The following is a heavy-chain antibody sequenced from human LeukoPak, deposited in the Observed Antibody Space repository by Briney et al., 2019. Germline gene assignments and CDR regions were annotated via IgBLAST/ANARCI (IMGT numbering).Heavy chain of an antibody. CDR1: GFIFSSYW. D-gene: IGHD5-12*01. J-gene: IGHJ4*02. Sequence: GGSLRLSCAASGFIFSSYWMNGVRQAPGKGLEGVATINQDGREEQYVDSVRDRFSIPRDNAKNSLYLQTNSQRGEETAVYYCGKDDGISGYDFLDWWGQGTLVTVSS. CDR2: INQDGREE. V-gene: IGHV3-7*01. CDR3: GKDDGISGYDFLDW.